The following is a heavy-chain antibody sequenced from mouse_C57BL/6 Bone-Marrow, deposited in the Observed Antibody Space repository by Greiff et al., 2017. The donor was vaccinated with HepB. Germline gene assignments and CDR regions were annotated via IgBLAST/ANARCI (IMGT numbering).Heavy chain of an antibody. Sequence: EADGGLVQPKGSLKLSCAASGFSFNTYAMNWVRQAPGKGLEWVARIRSKSNNYATYYADSVKDRFTISRDDSESMLYLQMNNLKTEDTAMYYCVRGSAMDYWGQGTSVTVSS. CDR1: GFSFNTYA. J-gene: IGHJ4*01. V-gene: IGHV10-1*01. CDR3: VRGSAMDY. CDR2: IRSKSNNYAT.